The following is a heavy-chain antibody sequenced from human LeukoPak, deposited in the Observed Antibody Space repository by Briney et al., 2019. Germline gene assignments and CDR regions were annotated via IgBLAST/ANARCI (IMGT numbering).Heavy chain of an antibody. Sequence: GGSLRLSCTVSGLTVSSNSMSWVRQAPGKGLEWVAFIRYDGSKKYYADSVKGRFTISRDNSKNTLYLQMNSLRAEDTAVYYCARDGVVVVTEDYYYYYYMDVWGKGTTVTVSS. CDR2: IRYDGSKK. V-gene: IGHV3-30*02. D-gene: IGHD2-21*02. J-gene: IGHJ6*03. CDR1: GLTVSSNS. CDR3: ARDGVVVVTEDYYYYYYMDV.